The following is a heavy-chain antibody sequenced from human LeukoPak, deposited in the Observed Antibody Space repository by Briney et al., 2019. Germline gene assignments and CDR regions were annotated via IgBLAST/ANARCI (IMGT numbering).Heavy chain of an antibody. D-gene: IGHD3-22*01. CDR3: ARRVGSSGSSYYFDY. CDR2: ISSDGSIT. J-gene: IGHJ4*02. CDR1: GFTFNIYW. V-gene: IGHV3-74*01. Sequence: GGSLRLSCAASGFTFNIYWMHCVRQAPGKGLVWVSLISSDGSITSYADSVKGRFTISRDNAKNTVYLQMNSLRVEDTAVYYCARRVGSSGSSYYFDYWGQGTLVTVSS.